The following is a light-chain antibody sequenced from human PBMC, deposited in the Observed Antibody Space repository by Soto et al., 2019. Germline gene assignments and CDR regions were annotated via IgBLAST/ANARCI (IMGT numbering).Light chain of an antibody. Sequence: QPVLTQSSSAYASLGSSVKLTCTLSSGHSSYIIAWHQQQPGKAPRYLMRLEGSGSYNKGSGIPDRFSGSSSGADRYLTISNVHCEDEADYYCETWDSNTRVFGGGTKLTVL. CDR1: SGHSSYI. V-gene: IGLV4-60*02. J-gene: IGLJ2*01. CDR2: LEGSGSY. CDR3: ETWDSNTRV.